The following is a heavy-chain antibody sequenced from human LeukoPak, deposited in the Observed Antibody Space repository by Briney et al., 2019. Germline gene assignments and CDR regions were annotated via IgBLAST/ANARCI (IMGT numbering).Heavy chain of an antibody. CDR1: GGSISSSSYY. Sequence: SETLSLTCTVSGGSISSSSYYWGWIRQPPGKGLEWIGSIYYSGNTYYNPSLKSRLTISVDTSKNQFSLKLSSVTAADTAVYYCARSYDTSAYYLVFDYWGQGTLVTVSS. D-gene: IGHD3-22*01. CDR3: ARSYDTSAYYLVFDY. CDR2: IYYSGNT. V-gene: IGHV4-39*01. J-gene: IGHJ4*02.